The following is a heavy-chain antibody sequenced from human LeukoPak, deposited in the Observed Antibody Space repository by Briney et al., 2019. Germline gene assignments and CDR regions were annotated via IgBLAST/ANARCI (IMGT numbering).Heavy chain of an antibody. J-gene: IGHJ4*02. D-gene: IGHD3-10*01. CDR1: GGSFSGYY. V-gene: IGHV4-34*01. Sequence: PSETLSLTCAVYGGSFSGYYWSWIRQPPGKGLEWIGEINHSGSTNYNPSLKSRVTISVDTSKNQFSLKLSSVTAADTAVYYCARLDYGSGSYLDYWGQGTLVTVSS. CDR3: ARLDYGSGSYLDY. CDR2: INHSGST.